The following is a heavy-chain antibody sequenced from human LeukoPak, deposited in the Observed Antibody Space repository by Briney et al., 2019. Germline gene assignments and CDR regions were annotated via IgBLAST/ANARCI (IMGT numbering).Heavy chain of an antibody. CDR2: INHSGST. J-gene: IGHJ4*02. V-gene: IGHV4-34*01. D-gene: IGHD6-19*01. Sequence: PSETLSLTCAVYGGSFSGYYWSWIRQPPGKGLEWIGEINHSGSTNYNPSLKSRVTISVDTSKNQFSLKLGSVTAADTAVYYCAXGXRNLGSSGWYGYWGQGTLVTVSS. CDR1: GGSFSGYY. CDR3: AXGXRNLGSSGWYGY.